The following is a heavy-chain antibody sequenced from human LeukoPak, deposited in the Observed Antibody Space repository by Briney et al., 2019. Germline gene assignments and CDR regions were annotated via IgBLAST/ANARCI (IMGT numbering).Heavy chain of an antibody. V-gene: IGHV3-66*01. CDR3: ATIVSDSSGWYHFDY. D-gene: IGHD6-19*01. CDR1: GFTVSSKY. CDR2: INSGGTT. Sequence: PGGSLRLSCAASGFTVSSKYMAWVRQAPGKGLEWVSFINSGGTTNYADSVKGRFTISRDYSKNTLNLQMNSLRAEDTAVYYCATIVSDSSGWYHFDYWGQGALVTASS. J-gene: IGHJ4*02.